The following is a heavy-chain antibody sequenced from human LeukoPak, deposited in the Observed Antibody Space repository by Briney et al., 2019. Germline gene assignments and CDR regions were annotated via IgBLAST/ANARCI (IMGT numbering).Heavy chain of an antibody. CDR3: ARKSRLRYFDWLTRNNWFDP. D-gene: IGHD3-9*01. CDR1: GGSFSGYY. Sequence: SETLSLTCAVYGGSFSGYYWSWIRQPPGKGLGWIGEINHSGSTNYNPSLKSRVTISVDTSKNQFSLKLSSVTAADTAVYYCARKSRLRYFDWLTRNNWFDPWGQGTLVTVSS. V-gene: IGHV4-34*01. CDR2: INHSGST. J-gene: IGHJ5*02.